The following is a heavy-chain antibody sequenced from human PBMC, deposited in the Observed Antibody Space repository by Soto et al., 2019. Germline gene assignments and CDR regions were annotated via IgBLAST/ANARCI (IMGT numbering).Heavy chain of an antibody. CDR2: ISAYNGNS. D-gene: IGHD2-2*01. CDR3: ARSVVVVPAAPAHFDY. CDR1: GYTFTSYG. J-gene: IGHJ4*02. V-gene: IGHV1-18*01. Sequence: GASVKISCKASGYTFTSYGISWERQAPRPLFEWFGWISAYNGNSNYAQKLQGRVTMTTDTSTCTAYMELRVLRSDDTAVYYCARSVVVVPAAPAHFDYWGQGTLVTVSS.